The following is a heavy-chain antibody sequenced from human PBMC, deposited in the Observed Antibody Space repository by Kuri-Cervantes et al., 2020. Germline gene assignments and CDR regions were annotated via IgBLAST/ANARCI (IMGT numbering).Heavy chain of an antibody. V-gene: IGHV3-7*01. CDR2: IKEDGSDT. Sequence: GESLKISCAASGFTFSSYAMHWVRQAPGKGLEWVANIKEDGSDTFYVDSVKGRFIISRDNDKNSLHLQMNRLRVEDTAVYFCAREKGAEVWNYVRYFDYWGQGALVTVSS. CDR3: AREKGAEVWNYVRYFDY. D-gene: IGHD3-16*01. CDR1: GFTFSSYA. J-gene: IGHJ4*02.